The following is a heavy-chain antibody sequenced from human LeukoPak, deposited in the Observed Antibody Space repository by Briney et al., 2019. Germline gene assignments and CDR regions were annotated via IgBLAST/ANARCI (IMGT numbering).Heavy chain of an antibody. CDR3: ARSKGSYYTDSFDY. Sequence: GESLKISCEGSGYSFTSYWIAWVRQMPGKGLEWMGIIYPADSDIRYSPSFQGQVTISADKSISIAYLQWSSLKASDTAMYYCARSKGSYYTDSFDYWGQGTLVTVSS. V-gene: IGHV5-51*01. CDR2: IYPADSDI. CDR1: GYSFTSYW. J-gene: IGHJ4*02. D-gene: IGHD1-26*01.